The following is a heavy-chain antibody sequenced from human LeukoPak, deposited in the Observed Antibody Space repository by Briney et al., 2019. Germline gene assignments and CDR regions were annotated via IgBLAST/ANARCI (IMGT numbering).Heavy chain of an antibody. V-gene: IGHV4-59*01. J-gene: IGHJ4*02. CDR1: GGSISSYY. D-gene: IGHD3-10*01. CDR3: ARVNYGPVDY. CDR2: IYYSGST. Sequence: NPSETLSLTCTVSGGSISSYYWSWIRQPPGKGLEWIGYIYYSGSTNYNPSLKSRVTISVDTSKNQFSLKLSSVTAADTAVYYCARVNYGPVDYWGQGTLVTVSS.